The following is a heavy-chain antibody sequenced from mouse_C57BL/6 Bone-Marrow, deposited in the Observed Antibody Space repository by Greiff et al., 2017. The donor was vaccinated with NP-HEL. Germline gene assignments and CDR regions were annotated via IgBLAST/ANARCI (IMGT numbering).Heavy chain of an antibody. CDR3: ARGLDY. J-gene: IGHJ4*01. CDR2: ISSGGSYT. D-gene: IGHD3-3*01. Sequence: DVQLVESGGDLVKPGGSLKLSCAASGFTFSSYGMSWVRQTPDKRLEWVATISSGGSYTYYPDSVKGRFTISRDNAKNTLYLQMSSLKSEDTAMYYCARGLDYWGQGTSVTVSS. CDR1: GFTFSSYG. V-gene: IGHV5-6*01.